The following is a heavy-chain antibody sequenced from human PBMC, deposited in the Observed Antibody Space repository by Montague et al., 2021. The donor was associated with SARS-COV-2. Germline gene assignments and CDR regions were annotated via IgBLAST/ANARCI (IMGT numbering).Heavy chain of an antibody. D-gene: IGHD3-22*01. J-gene: IGHJ4*02. CDR1: GFTFSSYA. V-gene: IGHV3-23*01. CDR2: ISGSGGST. CDR3: RVGSYYDSISDY. Sequence: YLRLSCAASGFTFSSYAMSWVRQAPGKGLEWVSAISGSGGSTYYADSVKGRFTISRDNSKNTLYLQMNSLRAEDTAVYYCRVGSYYDSISDYWGQGTLVTVSS.